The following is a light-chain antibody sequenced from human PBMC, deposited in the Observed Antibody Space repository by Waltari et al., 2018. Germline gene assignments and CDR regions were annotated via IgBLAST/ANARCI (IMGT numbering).Light chain of an antibody. CDR2: GNN. J-gene: IGLJ2*01. V-gene: IGLV1-44*01. Sequence: QSVLTQPPAAPGTPGQTVSISCSGGSANIAGNTGNWYQPLPGMAPNLLINGNNQRPSGVPDRFSGSKSGTSASLAISGLQSEDEADYYCAAWDDNLYGRVFGGGTKLTVL. CDR3: AAWDDNLYGRV. CDR1: SANIAGNT.